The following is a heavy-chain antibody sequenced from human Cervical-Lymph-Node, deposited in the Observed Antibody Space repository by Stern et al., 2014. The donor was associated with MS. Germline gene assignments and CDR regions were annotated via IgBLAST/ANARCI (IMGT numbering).Heavy chain of an antibody. J-gene: IGHJ4*02. D-gene: IGHD2-8*01. CDR3: ARDKMHAFDY. Sequence: VQLVESGTEVKKPGASVLVSCKASGYTFTTYGITWVRQAPGQGLEWMGWSSADSGNTKYAKKFQKRVTVTRDPTPGTAYMEVRSLRSEDTAVYYCARDKMHAFDYGGQGTQVTVPS. CDR1: GYTFTTYG. V-gene: IGHV1-18*01. CDR2: SSADSGNT.